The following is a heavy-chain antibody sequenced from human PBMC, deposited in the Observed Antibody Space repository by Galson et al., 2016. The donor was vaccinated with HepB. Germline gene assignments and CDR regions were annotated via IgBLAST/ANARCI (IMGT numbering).Heavy chain of an antibody. CDR2: ISRSGDNT. CDR3: LKYYRQETGA. CDR1: GFIFSSFA. Sequence: SLRLSCAASGFIFSSFAMRWVRQAPGKGLEWVATISRSGDNTYYADSMRGRFTISRDNSKKTLYLQMSSLRAEDTALYYCLKYYRQETGAWGQGTLVTVSS. D-gene: IGHD3-10*01. J-gene: IGHJ1*01. V-gene: IGHV3-23*01.